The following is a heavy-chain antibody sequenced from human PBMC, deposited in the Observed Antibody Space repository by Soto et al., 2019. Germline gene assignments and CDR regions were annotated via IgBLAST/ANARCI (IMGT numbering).Heavy chain of an antibody. D-gene: IGHD2-2*01. CDR2: ISASTLTT. V-gene: IGHV3-48*02. Sequence: EVELVESGGGLVQPGGSLRLSCAASGFPFSTYSMSWVRQAPGKGLEWISYISASTLTTFYADSVKGRFTISRDTAQNSLYLQMNSLRDGDTAVYYCARAPQLVAPAATGFDSWGQGTLVTVSS. J-gene: IGHJ4*02. CDR3: ARAPQLVAPAATGFDS. CDR1: GFPFSTYS.